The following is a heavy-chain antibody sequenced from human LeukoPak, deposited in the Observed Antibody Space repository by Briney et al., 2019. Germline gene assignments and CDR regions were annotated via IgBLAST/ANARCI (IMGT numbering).Heavy chain of an antibody. CDR1: GGSFSGYY. Sequence: SETLSLTCAVYGGSFSGYYWSWIRQPPGKGLEWIGEINHSGSTNYNPSLKSRVTISVDTSKNQFSLKLSSVTAAATAVYYWVRAQYSRSCDLWGEGTLVTVSP. J-gene: IGHJ1*01. CDR3: VRAQYSRSCDL. D-gene: IGHD6-13*01. V-gene: IGHV4-34*01. CDR2: INHSGST.